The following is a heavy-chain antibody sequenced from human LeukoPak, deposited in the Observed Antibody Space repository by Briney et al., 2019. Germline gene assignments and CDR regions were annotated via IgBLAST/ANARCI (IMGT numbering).Heavy chain of an antibody. J-gene: IGHJ4*02. CDR2: INHSGST. CDR1: GGSFSGYY. D-gene: IGHD6-13*01. V-gene: IGHV4-34*01. CDR3: ARGRYSSSWTPHY. Sequence: SETLSLTCAVYGGSFSGYYWSWIRQPPGKGLEWIGEINHSGSTNYNPSLKSRVTISVDTSKNQFSLKLSSVTAADTAVYYCARGRYSSSWTPHYWGQGTLVTVSS.